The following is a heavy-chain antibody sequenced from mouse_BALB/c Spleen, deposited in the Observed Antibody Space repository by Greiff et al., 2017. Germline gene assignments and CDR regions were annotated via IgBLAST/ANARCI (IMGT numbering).Heavy chain of an antibody. V-gene: IGHV5-6-5*01. D-gene: IGHD2-1*01. CDR1: GFTFSSYA. J-gene: IGHJ1*01. CDR2: ISSGGST. Sequence: DVMLVESGGGLVKPGGSLKLSCAASGFTFSSYAMSWVRQTPEKRLEWVASISSGGSTYYPDSVKGRFTISRDNARNILYLQMSSLRSEDTAMYYCAREGGKYNFWYFHVGGAGNTVP. CDR3: AREGGKYNFWYFHV.